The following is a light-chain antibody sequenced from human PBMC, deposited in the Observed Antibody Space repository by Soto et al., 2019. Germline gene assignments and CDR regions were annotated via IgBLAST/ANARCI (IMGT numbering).Light chain of an antibody. CDR2: EVS. V-gene: IGLV2-18*02. Sequence: QSALTQPPSVSGSPGQSVTISCTGTSSDDGSYNRVSWYQQPPGTAPKLMIYEVSNRPSGVPDRFSGSKSGNTASLTISGLQAEDEADYYCSSYTSSSTVLFGGGTKLTVL. CDR3: SSYTSSSTVL. CDR1: SSDDGSYNR. J-gene: IGLJ2*01.